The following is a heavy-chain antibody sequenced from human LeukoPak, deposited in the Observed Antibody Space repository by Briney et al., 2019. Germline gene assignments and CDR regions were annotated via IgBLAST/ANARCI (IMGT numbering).Heavy chain of an antibody. D-gene: IGHD3-22*01. CDR1: DFTFSFYW. Sequence: HPGGSLRLSCVASDFTFSFYWMTWVRQAPGKGLEWVANILPDGSQKYYVDSVKGRFTISRDNAKNSLYLQMNSLRAEDTAVYYCARGAYYYEDWGQGTLVTVSS. CDR3: ARGAYYYED. V-gene: IGHV3-7*01. CDR2: ILPDGSQK. J-gene: IGHJ4*02.